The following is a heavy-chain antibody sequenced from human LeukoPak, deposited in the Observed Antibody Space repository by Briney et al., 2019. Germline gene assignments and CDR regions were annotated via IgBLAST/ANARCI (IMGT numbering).Heavy chain of an antibody. D-gene: IGHD2-2*01. Sequence: ASVKVSCKASGYTFTSYYMHWVRQAPGQGLEWMGIINPSGGSTSYTQKFQGRGTMTRDTSTSTVYMELSSLRSEDTAVYYCARGTPYCSSTSCYRGDYFDYWGQGTLVTVSS. CDR2: INPSGGST. J-gene: IGHJ4*02. CDR3: ARGTPYCSSTSCYRGDYFDY. CDR1: GYTFTSYY. V-gene: IGHV1-46*03.